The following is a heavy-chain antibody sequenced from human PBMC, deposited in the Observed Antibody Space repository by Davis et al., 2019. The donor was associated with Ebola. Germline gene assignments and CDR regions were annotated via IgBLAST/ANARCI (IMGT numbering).Heavy chain of an antibody. V-gene: IGHV1-18*04. CDR1: GYTFTSYY. CDR3: ARVGGVWFGELVFDF. CDR2: ISAYNGNK. J-gene: IGHJ5*01. D-gene: IGHD3-10*01. Sequence: ASVKVSCKASGYTFTSYYMHWVRQAPGQGLEWMGWISAYNGNKNYAPRLQDRLTMTTDTSTKTAYLELRSLRSDDTALYYCARVGGVWFGELVFDFWGQGTLVTVSS.